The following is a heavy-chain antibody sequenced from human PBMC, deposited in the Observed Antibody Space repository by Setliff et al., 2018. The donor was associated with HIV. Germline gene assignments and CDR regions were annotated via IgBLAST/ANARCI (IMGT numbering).Heavy chain of an antibody. J-gene: IGHJ4*02. V-gene: IGHV4-59*01. CDR3: ARGRGTAMARLGIYFDY. CDR1: GGSISSYY. D-gene: IGHD5-18*01. Sequence: PSETLSLTCTVSGGSISSYYWSWIRQPPGKGLEWIGYIYYSGSTNYNPSLRSRVTISVDTSKNQFSLKLSSVTAADTAVYYCARGRGTAMARLGIYFDYWGQGTLVTVSS. CDR2: IYYSGST.